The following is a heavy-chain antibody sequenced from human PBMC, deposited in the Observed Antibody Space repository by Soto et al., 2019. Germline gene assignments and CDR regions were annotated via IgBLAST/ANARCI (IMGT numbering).Heavy chain of an antibody. D-gene: IGHD3-10*01. V-gene: IGHV3-7*03. Sequence: PGGSLSLSCAASGFTFSSYWMTWVRQAPGKGLEWVANIKQDGSEKYYVDSVRGRFTISRDNAKKSLYLQMNSLTGEDTAVYYCATGSVYNVLDYWGQGTLVTVSS. CDR2: IKQDGSEK. J-gene: IGHJ4*02. CDR1: GFTFSSYW. CDR3: ATGSVYNVLDY.